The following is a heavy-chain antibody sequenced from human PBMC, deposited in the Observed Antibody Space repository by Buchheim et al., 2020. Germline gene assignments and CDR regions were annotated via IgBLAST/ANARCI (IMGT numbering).Heavy chain of an antibody. J-gene: IGHJ2*01. CDR2: ISYDGSNK. CDR3: ARIRGKKSSDWYFDL. V-gene: IGHV3-30*03. Sequence: QVQLVESGGGVVQPGRSLRLSCAASGFTFSSYGMHWVRQAPGKGLEWVAVISYDGSNKYYADSVKGRFTISRDNSKNTLYLQMNSLRAEDTAVYYCARIRGKKSSDWYFDLWGRGTL. D-gene: IGHD3-10*01. CDR1: GFTFSSYG.